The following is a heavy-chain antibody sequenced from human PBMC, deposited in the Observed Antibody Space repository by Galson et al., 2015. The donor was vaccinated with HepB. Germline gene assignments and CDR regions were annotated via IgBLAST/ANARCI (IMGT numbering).Heavy chain of an antibody. J-gene: IGHJ4*02. D-gene: IGHD3-22*01. V-gene: IGHV3-7*03. CDR3: ARWSQAYDH. Sequence: SLRLSCAASGFAFSGYWMSWVRQAPGKGLEWVANINQVGSEKFSVDSVRGRFIMSRDNAKNSLYPQMNNLRAEDTAIYYCARWSQAYDHWGQGILVTVSS. CDR2: INQVGSEK. CDR1: GFAFSGYW.